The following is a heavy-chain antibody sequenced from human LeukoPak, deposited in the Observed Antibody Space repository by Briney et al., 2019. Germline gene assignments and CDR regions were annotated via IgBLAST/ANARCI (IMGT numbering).Heavy chain of an antibody. Sequence: GGSLRLSCAASGFTFSNYGMHWVRQAPGKGLEWVAVIWYDGSNKYYADSVKGRFTISRDNSKNTLFLQMNSLRAEDTAVYYCARDKRSGWFDYWGQGTLVTVSS. CDR1: GFTFSNYG. J-gene: IGHJ5*01. D-gene: IGHD1-26*01. CDR2: IWYDGSNK. V-gene: IGHV3-33*01. CDR3: ARDKRSGWFDY.